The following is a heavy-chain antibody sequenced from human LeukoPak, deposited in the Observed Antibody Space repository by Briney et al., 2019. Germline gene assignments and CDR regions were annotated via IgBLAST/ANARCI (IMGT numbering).Heavy chain of an antibody. D-gene: IGHD3-3*01. J-gene: IGHJ6*03. CDR1: GFTFSSYA. Sequence: PGGSLRLSCAASGFTFSSYAMSWVRQAPGKGLEWVSAISGSGGSTYYADSVKGRFTISRDNSKNTLYLQMNSLRAEDTAVYYCAKDNDFWSGYLVPAHLHMDVWGKGTTVTVSS. CDR3: AKDNDFWSGYLVPAHLHMDV. CDR2: ISGSGGST. V-gene: IGHV3-23*01.